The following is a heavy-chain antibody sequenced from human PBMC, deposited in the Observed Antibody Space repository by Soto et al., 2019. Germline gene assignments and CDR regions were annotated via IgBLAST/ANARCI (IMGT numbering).Heavy chain of an antibody. CDR3: ARVYGGHSEPMIPFDY. J-gene: IGHJ4*02. Sequence: SETLSLTCTVSGASISNGAHYWRSVRQPPGQGLEWIGSLYYSGTTYYNPSLRSRVTISADTSKNQFSLKLSSVTAADTAMYYCARVYGGHSEPMIPFDYWGQGTLVTVSS. V-gene: IGHV4-39*01. CDR2: LYYSGTT. CDR1: GASISNGAHY. D-gene: IGHD4-17*01.